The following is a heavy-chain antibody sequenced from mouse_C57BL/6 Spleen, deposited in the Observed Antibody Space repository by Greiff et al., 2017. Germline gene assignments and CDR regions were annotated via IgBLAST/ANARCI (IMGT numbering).Heavy chain of an antibody. J-gene: IGHJ1*03. CDR1: GYSITSGYY. V-gene: IGHV3-6*01. CDR3: AIITTVVEAYWYFDV. D-gene: IGHD1-1*01. CDR2: ISYDGSN. Sequence: ESGPGLVKPSQSLSLTCSVTGYSITSGYYWNWIRQFPGNKLEWMGYISYDGSNNYNPSLKNRISITRDTSKNQFFLKLNSVTTENTATYYCAIITTVVEAYWYFDVWGTGTTVTVSS.